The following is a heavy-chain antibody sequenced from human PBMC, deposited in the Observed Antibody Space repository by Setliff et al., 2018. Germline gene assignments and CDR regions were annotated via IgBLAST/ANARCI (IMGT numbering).Heavy chain of an antibody. CDR2: ISYDGSNK. J-gene: IGHJ5*02. CDR3: ARGPYNIYDRSGYGFTNWFDP. CDR1: GFTFSSYA. Sequence: GGSLRLSCAASGFTFSSYAMHWVRQAPGKGLEWVAVISYDGSNKYYADSVKGRFTISRDNSKNTLYLQMNSLRAEDTAVYYCARGPYNIYDRSGYGFTNWFDPWGQGILVTVSS. D-gene: IGHD3-22*01. V-gene: IGHV3-30*04.